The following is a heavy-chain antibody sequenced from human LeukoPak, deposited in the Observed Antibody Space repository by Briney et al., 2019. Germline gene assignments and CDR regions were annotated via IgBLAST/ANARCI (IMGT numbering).Heavy chain of an antibody. D-gene: IGHD3-9*01. CDR3: ARGGDILTGLSDY. CDR2: ISSSSSYI. V-gene: IGHV3-21*01. Sequence: GGSLRLSCAASGFTFSSYRMNWVRQAPGKGLEWVSSISSSSSYIYYADSVKGRFTISRDNAKNSLYLQMNSLRAEDTAVYYCARGGDILTGLSDYWGQGTLVTVSS. CDR1: GFTFSSYR. J-gene: IGHJ4*02.